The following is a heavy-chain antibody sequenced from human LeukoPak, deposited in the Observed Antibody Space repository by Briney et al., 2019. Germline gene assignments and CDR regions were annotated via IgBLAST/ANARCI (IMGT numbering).Heavy chain of an antibody. CDR3: ASSYYDFWSAPYY. Sequence: GGSLRLSCAASAFTFSSYGMHWVRQAPGKGLEWVTFIRHDGSNKYYADSVKGRFTISRDNSKNTLYLQMNSLRAEDTAVYYCASSYYDFWSAPYYWGQGTLVTVSS. J-gene: IGHJ4*02. CDR2: IRHDGSNK. V-gene: IGHV3-30*02. CDR1: AFTFSSYG. D-gene: IGHD3-3*01.